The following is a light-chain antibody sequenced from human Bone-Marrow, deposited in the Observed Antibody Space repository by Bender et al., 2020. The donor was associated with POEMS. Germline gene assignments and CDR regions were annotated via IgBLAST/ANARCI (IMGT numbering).Light chain of an antibody. Sequence: QSVVTQPPSASGTPGQTVTISCSGSNSNIGRDSVNWYQQLPGEAPKLLIYYDDLLTPGVSDRFSASKSGTSASLAISELQSEDEALYYCSAWDDSLSGWVFGGGTKLTVL. V-gene: IGLV1-36*01. J-gene: IGLJ3*02. CDR3: SAWDDSLSGWV. CDR2: YDD. CDR1: NSNIGRDS.